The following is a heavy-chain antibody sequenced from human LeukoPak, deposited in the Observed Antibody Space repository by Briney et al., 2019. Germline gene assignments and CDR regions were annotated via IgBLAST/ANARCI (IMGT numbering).Heavy chain of an antibody. CDR1: GGSISSSSCY. CDR3: ARHDRVVRGNQRDY. Sequence: SETLSLTGTVSGGSISSSSCYWGWIRQPPGKGLEWIGSIYYSGSTYYNPSLKSRVTISVDTSKNQFSLKLSSVTAAHTAVYYCARHDRVVRGNQRDYWGQGTLVTVSS. CDR2: IYYSGST. D-gene: IGHD3-10*01. J-gene: IGHJ4*02. V-gene: IGHV4-39*01.